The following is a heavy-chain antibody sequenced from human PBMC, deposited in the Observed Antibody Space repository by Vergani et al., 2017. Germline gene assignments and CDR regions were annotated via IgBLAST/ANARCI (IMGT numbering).Heavy chain of an antibody. Sequence: QVQLQESGPGLVKPSETLSLTCIVSGGSISPYYWSWIRQPAGKGLEWIGRIYTSESTNYNPSLKSRVTMSVDTSKNQFSLKLSSVTAADTAVYYCATDCYYDSSGYSRRRDYYYGMDVWGQGTTVTVSS. J-gene: IGHJ6*02. D-gene: IGHD3-22*01. CDR2: IYTSEST. CDR3: ATDCYYDSSGYSRRRDYYYGMDV. V-gene: IGHV4-4*07. CDR1: GGSISPYY.